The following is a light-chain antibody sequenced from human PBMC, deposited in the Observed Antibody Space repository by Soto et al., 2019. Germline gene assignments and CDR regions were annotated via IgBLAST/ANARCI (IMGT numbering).Light chain of an antibody. CDR1: QSVSSSY. Sequence: EIVSTQSPGTLSLSPGETATLSCRASQSVSSSYLAWYQQKPGQAPRLLIYGASSRATGIPDRFSGSGSGTVFTLTISRLEPEDFAVYYCQQYGSSPQTFGQGTKVEIK. V-gene: IGKV3-20*01. CDR2: GAS. J-gene: IGKJ1*01. CDR3: QQYGSSPQT.